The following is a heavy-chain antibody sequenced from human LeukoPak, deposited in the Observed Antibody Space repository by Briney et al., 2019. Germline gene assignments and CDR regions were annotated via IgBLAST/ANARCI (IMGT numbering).Heavy chain of an antibody. CDR1: GFIFSAYS. Sequence: GGSLRLSCAASGFIFSAYSMNWVRPAPGKGLEWVSSFSSGSSYLYYTDSVKGRFTISRDNAKNSLYLQMNSLRAEDTAVYYCAREIARIVSDYYYGMDVWGQGTTVTVSS. V-gene: IGHV3-21*01. CDR2: FSSGSSYL. CDR3: AREIARIVSDYYYGMDV. D-gene: IGHD1-26*01. J-gene: IGHJ6*02.